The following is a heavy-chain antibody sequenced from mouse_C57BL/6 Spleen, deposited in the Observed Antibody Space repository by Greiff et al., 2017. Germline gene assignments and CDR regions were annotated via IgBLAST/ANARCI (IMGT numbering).Heavy chain of an antibody. Sequence: EVKLVESGGGLVKPGGSLKLSCAASGFTFSSSAMSWVRQTPEKRLEWVATFSDGGSYTYYPDNVKGRFTISRDNAKNNLYLQMSHLKSEDTAMYYCARDCYGSSYYWYFDVWGTGTTVTVSS. CDR1: GFTFSSSA. CDR3: ARDCYGSSYYWYFDV. J-gene: IGHJ1*03. CDR2: FSDGGSYT. D-gene: IGHD1-1*01. V-gene: IGHV5-4*01.